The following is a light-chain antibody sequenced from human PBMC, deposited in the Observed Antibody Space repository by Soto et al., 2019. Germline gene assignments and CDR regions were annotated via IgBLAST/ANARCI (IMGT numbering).Light chain of an antibody. CDR1: QGISNY. V-gene: IGKV1-9*01. CDR3: QQLKSYVT. Sequence: IXFTQCPSPRXXFFGDKVTINCRASQGISNYLAWYQQKPGKTPRLLIYGATTLQSGVPSRFSGSGSGTDFALTISSLQPEDFATYYCQQLKSYVTFGQGTRLEI. CDR2: GAT. J-gene: IGKJ5*01.